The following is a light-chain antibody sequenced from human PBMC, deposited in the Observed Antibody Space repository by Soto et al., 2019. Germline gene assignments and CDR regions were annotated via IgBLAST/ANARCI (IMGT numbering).Light chain of an antibody. CDR2: AAS. Sequence: DIQMTQSPSSLSASVGDRVTITCRASQGISNDLAWFQQKPGKAPKSLIYAASSLQRGVPPKFSGRGSGTEFSHTIGSLHPENFATYGCQQYDSYPWTFGQGTKVEIK. V-gene: IGKV1-16*02. CDR3: QQYDSYPWT. J-gene: IGKJ1*01. CDR1: QGISND.